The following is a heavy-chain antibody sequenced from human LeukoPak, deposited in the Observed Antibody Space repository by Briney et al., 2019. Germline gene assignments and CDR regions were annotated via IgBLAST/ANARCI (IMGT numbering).Heavy chain of an antibody. D-gene: IGHD4-17*01. CDR3: ASGAYGDE. J-gene: IGHJ1*01. Sequence: ASVKVSCKAFGYTLTSYVINWMRQAPGQELEWMGWISTQSGNTKHAQKVQGRLTLTTDRSPNPAYMGLRSLRSDDRAVYYCASGAYGDEWGQGTIVTVYS. V-gene: IGHV1-18*01. CDR2: ISTQSGNT. CDR1: GYTLTSYV.